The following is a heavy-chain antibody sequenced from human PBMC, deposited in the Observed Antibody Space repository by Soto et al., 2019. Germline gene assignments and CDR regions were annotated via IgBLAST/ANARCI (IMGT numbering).Heavy chain of an antibody. CDR2: IYWDDDK. J-gene: IGHJ5*02. Sequence: QITLKESGPPLMKPTQTLTLTCTFSGFSLSTSGVGVGWIRQPPGKALEWLALIYWDDDKRYSPSLKSRLTITKDTSKNQVVLTMTNMDPVDTATYYWAHTLIVATISEAWVDPWGQGTLVTVSS. CDR1: GFSLSTSGVG. D-gene: IGHD5-12*01. V-gene: IGHV2-5*02. CDR3: AHTLIVATISEAWVDP.